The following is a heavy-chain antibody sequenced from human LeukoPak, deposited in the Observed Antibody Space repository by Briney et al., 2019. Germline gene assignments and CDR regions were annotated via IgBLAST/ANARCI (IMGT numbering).Heavy chain of an antibody. D-gene: IGHD5-12*01. CDR2: IYYSGST. J-gene: IGHJ4*02. V-gene: IGHV4-59*01. CDR3: ARADSGYDENNYFDY. Sequence: SETLSLTCTVSGGSISSYYWSWIRQPPGKGLEWIGYIYYSGSTNYSPSLKSRVTISVDTSKNQFSLKLSSVTAADTAVYYCARADSGYDENNYFDYWGQGTLVTVSS. CDR1: GGSISSYY.